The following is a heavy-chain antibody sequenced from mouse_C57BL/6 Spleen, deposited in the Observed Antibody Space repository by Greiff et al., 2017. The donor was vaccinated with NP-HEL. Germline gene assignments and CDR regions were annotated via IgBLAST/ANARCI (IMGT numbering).Heavy chain of an antibody. CDR3: ARFLYYYGSSLYYAMDY. D-gene: IGHD1-1*01. CDR2: INPNNGGT. J-gene: IGHJ4*01. CDR1: GYTFTDYY. V-gene: IGHV1-26*01. Sequence: EVQLQQSGPELVKPGASVKISCKASGYTFTDYYMNWVKQSHGKSLEWIGDINPNNGGTSYNQKFKGKATLTVDKSSSTAYMELRSLTSEDSAVYYCARFLYYYGSSLYYAMDYWGQGTSVTVSS.